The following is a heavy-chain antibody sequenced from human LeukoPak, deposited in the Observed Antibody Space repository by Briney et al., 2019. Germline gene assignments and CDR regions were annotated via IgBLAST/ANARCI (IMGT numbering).Heavy chain of an antibody. J-gene: IGHJ4*02. V-gene: IGHV1-46*01. D-gene: IGHD3-3*01. CDR2: INPSGGRT. CDR1: GYTFTSYY. Sequence: ASVKVSCKASGYTFTSYYMHWVRQAPGQGLEWMGIINPSGGRTSYAQKFQGRLTMTRDTSTSTVYMELSSLRSEDTAVYYCAAIRFFKGDFFDYWCQGTLVIVSS. CDR3: AAIRFFKGDFFDY.